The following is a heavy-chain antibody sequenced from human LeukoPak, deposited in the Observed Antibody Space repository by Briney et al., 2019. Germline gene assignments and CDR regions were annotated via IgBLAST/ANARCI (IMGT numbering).Heavy chain of an antibody. CDR2: IEQDGSDQ. CDR1: GFTFSNYW. J-gene: IGHJ4*02. V-gene: IGHV3-7*01. CDR3: ARDGWITVTKTTFDS. D-gene: IGHD4-17*01. Sequence: GRSLRLSCAASGFTFSNYWLSWVRQAPGKGLEWVANIEQDGSDQYYVDSVKGRFTISRDNAKNSLYLQMNSLRAEDTAVYYCARDGWITVTKTTFDSWGQGTLVTVSS.